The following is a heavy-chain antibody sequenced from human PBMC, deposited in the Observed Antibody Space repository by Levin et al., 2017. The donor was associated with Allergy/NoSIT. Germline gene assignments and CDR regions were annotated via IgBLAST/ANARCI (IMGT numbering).Heavy chain of an antibody. V-gene: IGHV4-59*01. J-gene: IGHJ5*02. CDR3: ARMPTYYYDSSALFWFDP. D-gene: IGHD3-22*01. CDR2: IYYSGST. Sequence: SAPLSLPCPVSGGSLRSYYWNWIRQPPGKGLEWIGYIYYSGSTNYNPSLKSRVTISVDTSKNQFSLKLSSVTAADTAVYYCARMPTYYYDSSALFWFDPWGQGTLVTVSS. CDR1: GGSLRSYY.